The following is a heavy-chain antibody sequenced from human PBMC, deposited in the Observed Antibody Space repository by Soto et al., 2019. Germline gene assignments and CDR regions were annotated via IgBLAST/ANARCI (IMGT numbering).Heavy chain of an antibody. CDR2: IWYDGSNK. Sequence: GESLKISCAASGFTFSSYCMHWVRQAPGKGLEWVAVIWYDGSNKYYADSVKGRFTISGDNSKNTLYLQMNSLRAEDTAVYYCARGFDFWSGYSWFDPWGQGTLVTVSS. V-gene: IGHV3-33*01. D-gene: IGHD3-3*01. J-gene: IGHJ5*02. CDR1: GFTFSSYC. CDR3: ARGFDFWSGYSWFDP.